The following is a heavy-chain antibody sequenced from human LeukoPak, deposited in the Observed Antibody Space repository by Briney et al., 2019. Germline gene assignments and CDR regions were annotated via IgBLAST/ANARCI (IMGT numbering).Heavy chain of an antibody. CDR3: AKDFHTVTTFDY. V-gene: IGHV3-30*18. Sequence: HSGGSLRLSCAASGFTFNSFGMHWVRQAPGKGLESVAVISFDGSNKYFADSVKGRFSISRDNSKNTLDLQMNSLRAEDTAVYYCAKDFHTVTTFDYWGQGTLVTVSS. J-gene: IGHJ4*02. D-gene: IGHD4-11*01. CDR1: GFTFNSFG. CDR2: ISFDGSNK.